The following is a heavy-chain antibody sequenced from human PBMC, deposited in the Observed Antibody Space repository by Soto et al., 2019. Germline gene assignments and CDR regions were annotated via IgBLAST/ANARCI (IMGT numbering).Heavy chain of an antibody. CDR3: ARDHPALKAFDI. Sequence: GGSLRLSCAASGFTFSSYGMHGVRQAPGKGLEWVAVIWYDGSNKYYADSVKGRFTISRDNSKNTLYLQMNSLRAEDTAVYYCARDHPALKAFDIWGQGTMVTVSS. CDR2: IWYDGSNK. V-gene: IGHV3-33*01. J-gene: IGHJ3*02. CDR1: GFTFSSYG.